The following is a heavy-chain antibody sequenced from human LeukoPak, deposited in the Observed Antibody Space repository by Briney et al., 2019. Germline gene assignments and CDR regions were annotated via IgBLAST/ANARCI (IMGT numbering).Heavy chain of an antibody. V-gene: IGHV3-23*01. D-gene: IGHD1-1*01. J-gene: IGHJ6*02. Sequence: GGSLRLSCAASGFTFSSYAMSWVRQAPGKGLEWVSAISGSGGSTYYADSVKGRFTISRDNSKNTLYLQMNSLRAEDTAVYYCAKDRNWNDLRLYYYGMDVWGQGTTVTVSS. CDR3: AKDRNWNDLRLYYYGMDV. CDR1: GFTFSSYA. CDR2: ISGSGGST.